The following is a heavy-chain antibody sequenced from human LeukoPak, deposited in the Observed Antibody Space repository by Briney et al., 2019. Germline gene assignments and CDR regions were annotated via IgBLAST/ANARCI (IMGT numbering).Heavy chain of an antibody. V-gene: IGHV3-7*01. Sequence: PGGSLRLSCAASGFTFSSYWMSWVRQAPGKGLEWVANIKQDGSEKYYVDSVKGRFTISRDNAKNSLYMQMNSLRAEDTVVYYCAXXRXDYXGSGSYSPLGYWGQGTLVTVSS. CDR2: IKQDGSEK. CDR1: GFTFSSYW. J-gene: IGHJ4*02. D-gene: IGHD3-10*01. CDR3: AXXRXDYXGSGSYSPLGY.